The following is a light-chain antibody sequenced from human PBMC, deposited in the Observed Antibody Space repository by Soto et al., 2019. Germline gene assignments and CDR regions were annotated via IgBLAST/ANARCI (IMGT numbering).Light chain of an antibody. CDR2: AAS. CDR3: QQLNSYPLVT. V-gene: IGKV1-9*01. J-gene: IGKJ4*01. Sequence: IQLTQSPSSLSASVGDRVTITCRASQGISSYLAWYQQKPGKAPKLLIYAASTLQSGVPSMFSGSGSGTDFTLTISSLQPEDLATYFCQQLNSYPLVTFGGGTKVEIK. CDR1: QGISSY.